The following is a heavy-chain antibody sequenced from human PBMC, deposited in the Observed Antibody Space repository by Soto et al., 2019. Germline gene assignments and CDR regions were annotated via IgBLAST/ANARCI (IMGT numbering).Heavy chain of an antibody. CDR3: ARQLGYCSGGSCYLGWFDP. D-gene: IGHD2-15*01. Sequence: QVQLVESGGGVVQPGRSLRLSCAASGFTFSSYAMHWVRQAPGKGLEWVAVISYDGSNKYYADSVKGRFTISRDNSKNTLYLQMNSLRAEDTAVYYCARQLGYCSGGSCYLGWFDPWGQGTLVTVSS. CDR2: ISYDGSNK. J-gene: IGHJ5*02. CDR1: GFTFSSYA. V-gene: IGHV3-30-3*01.